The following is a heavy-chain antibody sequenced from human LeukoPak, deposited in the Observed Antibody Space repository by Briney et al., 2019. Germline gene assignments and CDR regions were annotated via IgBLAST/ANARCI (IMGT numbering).Heavy chain of an antibody. J-gene: IGHJ4*02. CDR1: GFAFSVSW. V-gene: IGHV3-74*03. CDR3: AKDYFGCLEY. CDR2: IKSDGSGT. D-gene: IGHD2/OR15-2a*01. Sequence: GGSLSLSCAASGFAFSVSWMHWVRPAPGKGLVWVSVIKSDGSGTAYADSVKGRFTISRDNAKNTVYLQMNSLRDEDTAVYYCAKDYFGCLEYWGQGTLVTVSS.